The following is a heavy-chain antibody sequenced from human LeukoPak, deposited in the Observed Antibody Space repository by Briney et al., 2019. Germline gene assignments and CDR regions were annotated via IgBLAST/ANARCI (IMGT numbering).Heavy chain of an antibody. CDR3: ARTYSSGWYYFDY. Sequence: SETLSLTCTVSGGSISSGGSYWSWIRQHPGKGLEWIGYIYYSGSTYYNPSLKSRVTISVDTSKNQFSLKLSSVTAADTAVYYCARTYSSGWYYFDYWGQGTLVTVSS. CDR2: IYYSGST. V-gene: IGHV4-31*03. D-gene: IGHD6-19*01. J-gene: IGHJ4*02. CDR1: GGSISSGGSY.